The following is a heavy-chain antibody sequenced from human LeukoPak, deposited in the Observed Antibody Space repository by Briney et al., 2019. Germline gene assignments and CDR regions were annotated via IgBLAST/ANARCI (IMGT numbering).Heavy chain of an antibody. J-gene: IGHJ4*02. V-gene: IGHV4-34*01. CDR3: ARLSPPLYVWGSYRYRQEGYYFDY. D-gene: IGHD3-16*02. CDR2: INHSGST. CDR1: GGSFSGYI. Sequence: SETLSLTCAVYGGSFSGYISCWIRQPPRKGLEWIGEINHSGSTNYNPSLKSRVTISVDTSRNEFSLKLRSVTAADTSVYYCARLSPPLYVWGSYRYRQEGYYFDYWGQGNLVTVSS.